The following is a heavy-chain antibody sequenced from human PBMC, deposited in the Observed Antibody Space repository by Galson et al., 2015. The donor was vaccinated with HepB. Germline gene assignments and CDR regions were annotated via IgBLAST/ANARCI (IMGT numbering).Heavy chain of an antibody. J-gene: IGHJ6*03. Sequence: SLRLSCAVSGFTFTKSWMTWVRQAPGKGLEWVGRTRNKANSYTTEYAASVKGRFTISRDDSKNSLYLQMNSLKTEDTAVYYCARCLKDYYYYYMDVWGKGTTVTVSS. CDR3: ARCLKDYYYYYMDV. V-gene: IGHV3-72*01. CDR1: GFTFTKSW. CDR2: TRNKANSYTT. D-gene: IGHD3-16*01.